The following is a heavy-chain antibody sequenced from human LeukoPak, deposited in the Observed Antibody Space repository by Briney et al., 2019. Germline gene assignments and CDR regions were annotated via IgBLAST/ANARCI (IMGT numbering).Heavy chain of an antibody. Sequence: SETLSLTCTVSGGSISSGDYYWSWIRQPPGKGLEWIGYIYYSGSTYYNPSLKSRVTISVDTSKNQFSLKLSSVTAADTAVYYCARDREPNDYGDPGWFDPWGQGTLVAVSS. CDR1: GGSISSGDYY. V-gene: IGHV4-30-4*01. J-gene: IGHJ5*02. CDR3: ARDREPNDYGDPGWFDP. CDR2: IYYSGST. D-gene: IGHD4-17*01.